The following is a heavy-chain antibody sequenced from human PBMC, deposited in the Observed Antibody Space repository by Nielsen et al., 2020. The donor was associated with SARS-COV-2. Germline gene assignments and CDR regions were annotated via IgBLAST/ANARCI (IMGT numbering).Heavy chain of an antibody. CDR1: GFTFSSYS. CDR3: ARNYDILTGSPYYYYYGMDV. J-gene: IGHJ6*02. V-gene: IGHV3-21*01. Sequence: GGSLRLSCAASGFTFSSYSMNWVRQAPGKGLEWASSISSSSSYIYYADSVKGRFTISRDNAKNSLYLQMNSLRAEDTAVYYCARNYDILTGSPYYYYYGMDVWGQGTTVTVSS. D-gene: IGHD3-9*01. CDR2: ISSSSSYI.